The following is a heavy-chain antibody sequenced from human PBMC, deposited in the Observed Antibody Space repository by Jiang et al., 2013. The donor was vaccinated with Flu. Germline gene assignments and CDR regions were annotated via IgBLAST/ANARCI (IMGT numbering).Heavy chain of an antibody. CDR1: GGSISSSSYY. J-gene: IGHJ3*02. Sequence: PGLVKPSETLSLTCTVSGGSISSSSYYWGWIRQPPGKGLEWIGSIYYSGSTYYNPSLKSRVTISVDTSKNQFSLKLSSVTAADTAVYYCARGGGPIPDDAFDIWGQGTMVTVSS. CDR2: IYYSGST. V-gene: IGHV4-39*07. CDR3: ARGGGPIPDDAFDI. D-gene: IGHD3-10*01.